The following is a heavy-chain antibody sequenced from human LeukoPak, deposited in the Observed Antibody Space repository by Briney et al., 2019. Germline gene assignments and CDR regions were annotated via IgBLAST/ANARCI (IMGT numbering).Heavy chain of an antibody. Sequence: GVSVKVSCKASGYTFTSYGISWVRQAPGQGLEWMGWISAYNGNTNYAQKLQGRVTMTTDTSTSTAYMELSSLRSEDTAVYYCAIGGGLEWLGPRESRRDDYYYMDVWGKGTTVTVSS. CDR2: ISAYNGNT. CDR1: GYTFTSYG. CDR3: AIGGGLEWLGPRESRRDDYYYMDV. J-gene: IGHJ6*03. V-gene: IGHV1-18*01. D-gene: IGHD3-3*01.